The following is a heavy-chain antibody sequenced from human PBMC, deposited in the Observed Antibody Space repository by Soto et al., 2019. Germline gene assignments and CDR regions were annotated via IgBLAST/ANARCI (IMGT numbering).Heavy chain of an antibody. Sequence: APVKVSCKASGYTFTSYAIIWVRQAPRHGLESMGWISAYNRNTNYAQKFQGRVTITADISSSTAYMELRSLRSGDTAVYDCARSRAADGYFDYWGQGTLVTVSS. V-gene: IGHV1-18*04. CDR3: ARSRAADGYFDY. CDR2: ISAYNRNT. J-gene: IGHJ4*02. CDR1: GYTFTSYA. D-gene: IGHD2-2*01.